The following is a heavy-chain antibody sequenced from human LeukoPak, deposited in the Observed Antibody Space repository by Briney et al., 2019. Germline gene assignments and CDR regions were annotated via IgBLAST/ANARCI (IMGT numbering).Heavy chain of an antibody. CDR1: GFTFNTHW. D-gene: IGHD3-10*01. CDR2: IKTDGSEK. Sequence: GGSLRLSCAASGFTFNTHWMGWARQAPGKGLEWVANIKTDGSEKYYSDSVEGRFTISRDNANSLLYLQMNSLRVEDTAVYYCARDWNGSGGSFDSWGQGTLVTVSS. CDR3: ARDWNGSGGSFDS. J-gene: IGHJ4*02. V-gene: IGHV3-7*01.